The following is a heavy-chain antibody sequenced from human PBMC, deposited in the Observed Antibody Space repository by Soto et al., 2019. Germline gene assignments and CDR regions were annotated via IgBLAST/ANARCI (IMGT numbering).Heavy chain of an antibody. D-gene: IGHD6-19*01. V-gene: IGHV1-69*13. Sequence: SVKVSCKASGCTFSSYSISWVRQAPGQGLEWMGGIIPIFGTANYAQKFQGRVTITADESTSTAYMELSSLRSEDTAVYYCARRLRSSGWSYFDYWGQGTLVTVSS. J-gene: IGHJ4*02. CDR2: IIPIFGTA. CDR1: GCTFSSYS. CDR3: ARRLRSSGWSYFDY.